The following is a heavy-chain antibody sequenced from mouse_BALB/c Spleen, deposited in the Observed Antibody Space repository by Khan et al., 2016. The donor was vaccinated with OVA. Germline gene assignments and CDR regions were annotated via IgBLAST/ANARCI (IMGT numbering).Heavy chain of an antibody. CDR2: TNPTNGRT. CDR1: GYTFTSYW. V-gene: IGHV1S81*02. D-gene: IGHD1-1*01. J-gene: IGHJ2*01. Sequence: QVQLKESGAELVKAGASVKMSCKASGYTFTSYWMHWVKQRLGQGLEWFAETNPTNGRTYYNEKFKSKATLTVDKASSTAYMLLSGPTFVYSAVYYCARIKKIVATYFDYWGQGTTLTVSS. CDR3: ARIKKIVATYFDY.